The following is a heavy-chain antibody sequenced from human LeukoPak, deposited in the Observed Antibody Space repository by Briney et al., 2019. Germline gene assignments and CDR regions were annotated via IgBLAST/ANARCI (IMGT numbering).Heavy chain of an antibody. D-gene: IGHD4-17*01. V-gene: IGHV4-31*03. CDR2: IYYSGST. CDR1: GGSISSGGCH. Sequence: SQTLSLTCTVSGGSISSGGCHWSWIRQHPGKGLEWIGYIYYSGSTYYNPSLKSRVTISVDTSKNQFSLKLSSVTAADTAVYYCARWVHGDYDYYYGMDVWGQGTTVTVSS. J-gene: IGHJ6*02. CDR3: ARWVHGDYDYYYGMDV.